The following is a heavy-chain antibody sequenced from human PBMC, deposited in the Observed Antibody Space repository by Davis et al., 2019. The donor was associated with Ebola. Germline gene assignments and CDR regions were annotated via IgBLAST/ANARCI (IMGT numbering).Heavy chain of an antibody. D-gene: IGHD1-26*01. CDR1: GGSISSGGYS. CDR2: IYTSGST. V-gene: IGHV4-61*02. J-gene: IGHJ4*02. CDR3: AGGSYYGNYYFDY. Sequence: PSETLSLTCAVSGGSISSGGYSWSWIRQPAGKGLEWIGRIYTSGSTNYNPSLKSRVTMSVDTSKNQFSLKLSSVTAADTAVYYCAGGSYYGNYYFDYWGQGTLVTVSS.